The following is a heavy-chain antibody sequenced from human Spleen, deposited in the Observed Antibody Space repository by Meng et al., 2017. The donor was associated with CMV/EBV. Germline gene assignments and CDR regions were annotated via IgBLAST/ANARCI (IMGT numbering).Heavy chain of an antibody. D-gene: IGHD3-3*01. CDR1: GFTFSSYS. Sequence: GGSLRLSCAASGFTFSSYSMNWVRQAPGKGLEWVSSISSSSSYIYYADSVKGRFTISRDNAKNSLYLQMNSLRAEDTAVYFCARDAPHDFWSGYSDYWGQGTLVTVSS. V-gene: IGHV3-21*01. CDR2: ISSSSSYI. J-gene: IGHJ4*02. CDR3: ARDAPHDFWSGYSDY.